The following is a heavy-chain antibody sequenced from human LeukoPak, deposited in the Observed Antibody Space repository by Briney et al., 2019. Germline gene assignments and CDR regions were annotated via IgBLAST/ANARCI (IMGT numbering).Heavy chain of an antibody. CDR2: ISSNGGST. CDR3: ARDRDLYCSSTGCNRGLDY. Sequence: GGSLRLSCAASGFTFSSYAMHWVRQAPGKGLESVSAISSNGGSTYYANSVKGRFTISRDNSKNTLYLQMNSLRAEDTAVYYCARDRDLYCSSTGCNRGLDYWGQGTLVTVSS. CDR1: GFTFSSYA. D-gene: IGHD2-2*02. V-gene: IGHV3-64*01. J-gene: IGHJ4*02.